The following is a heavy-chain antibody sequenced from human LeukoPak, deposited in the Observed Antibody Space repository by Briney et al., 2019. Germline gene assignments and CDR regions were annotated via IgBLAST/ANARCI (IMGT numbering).Heavy chain of an antibody. CDR2: ISNSGST. Sequence: PSETLSLTCTVSGASISGYYWSWIRQPPGKGLEWIGYISNSGSTNYHPSLKSRVTISSDTSKTQFTLKLTSVTAADTAVYFCARSPSGYRFDSWGQGTLVTVSS. CDR3: ARSPSGYRFDS. V-gene: IGHV4-59*01. J-gene: IGHJ4*02. D-gene: IGHD3-22*01. CDR1: GASISGYY.